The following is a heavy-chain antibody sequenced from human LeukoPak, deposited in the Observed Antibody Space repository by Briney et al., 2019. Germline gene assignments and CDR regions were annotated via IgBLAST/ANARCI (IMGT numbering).Heavy chain of an antibody. J-gene: IGHJ4*02. CDR2: ISNSGGP. CDR3: AREATIVGATII. D-gene: IGHD1-26*01. Sequence: SETLSLPCTVSGGSVSTYYGSCLRQSAGKALEWIVHISNSGGPTYNPSLKSRVTPSVDTSKNHCSLKLSSVTAADPGVFFCAREATIVGATIIWGQGTLVTVSS. V-gene: IGHV4-4*07. CDR1: GGSVSTYY.